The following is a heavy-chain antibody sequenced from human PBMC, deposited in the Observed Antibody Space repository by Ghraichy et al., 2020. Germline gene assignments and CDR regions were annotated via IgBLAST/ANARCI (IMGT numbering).Heavy chain of an antibody. V-gene: IGHV4-39*01. CDR1: GGSISSSGFY. Sequence: QTLSLTCTVSGGSISSSGFYWGWIRQPPGKGLEWIGSIYYTGSAYYNPSLKSRVTVSVDTSKNQFSLKLTSMTAADTAVYYCARQDSPEFFDLWGRGTLVTVSS. J-gene: IGHJ2*01. CDR2: IYYTGSA. D-gene: IGHD3-22*01. CDR3: ARQDSPEFFDL.